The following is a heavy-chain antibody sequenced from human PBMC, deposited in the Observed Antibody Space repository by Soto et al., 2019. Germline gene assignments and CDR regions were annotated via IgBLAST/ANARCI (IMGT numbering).Heavy chain of an antibody. CDR3: AREARTYYYDSSGYYLGDAFDI. D-gene: IGHD3-22*01. V-gene: IGHV1-18*01. Sequence: ASVKVSCKASGYTFSSYGISWVRQAPGQGLEWMGWISGYNGKTNYAQKVQDRVTMTTDTSTSTVYMELRSLRSDDTAVYYCAREARTYYYDSSGYYLGDAFDIWGQGTMVTVSS. CDR1: GYTFSSYG. CDR2: ISGYNGKT. J-gene: IGHJ3*02.